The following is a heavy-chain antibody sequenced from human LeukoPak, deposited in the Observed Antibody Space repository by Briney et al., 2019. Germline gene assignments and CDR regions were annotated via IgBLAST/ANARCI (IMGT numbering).Heavy chain of an antibody. D-gene: IGHD3-16*02. CDR1: GGSLSSSF. V-gene: IGHV4-59*12. Sequence: SETLSLTCTVSGGSLSSSFWSWIRQPPGKGLEWIGYIYYTGNTNYNPSLKSRVTISVDTSKNQFFLKLSSVTAADTAVYYCARGRYLPLYFDYWGQGTLVTVSS. CDR3: ARGRYLPLYFDY. J-gene: IGHJ4*02. CDR2: IYYTGNT.